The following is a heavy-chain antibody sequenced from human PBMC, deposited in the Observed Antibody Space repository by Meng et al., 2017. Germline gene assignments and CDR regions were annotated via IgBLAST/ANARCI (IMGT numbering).Heavy chain of an antibody. D-gene: IGHD3-22*01. V-gene: IGHV4-4*02. J-gene: IGHJ4*02. CDR1: GGSISSSNW. CDR3: ARAGVGYYDSSGPYSY. Sequence: GQLQEAGPGLGKPSGPLSLTFAVSGGSISSSNWWSWVRQPPGKGLEWIGEIYHSGSTNYNPSLKSRVTISVDKSKNQFSLKLSSVTAADTAVYYCARAGVGYYDSSGPYSYWGQGTLVTVSS. CDR2: IYHSGST.